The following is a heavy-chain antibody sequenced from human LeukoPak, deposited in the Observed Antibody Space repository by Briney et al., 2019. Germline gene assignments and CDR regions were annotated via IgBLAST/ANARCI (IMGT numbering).Heavy chain of an antibody. CDR1: GYTFTGYY. J-gene: IGHJ6*02. CDR2: INPNSGGT. D-gene: IGHD2-2*01. Sequence: ASVKVSCKASGYTFTGYYMHWVRQAPGQGLEWMGWINPNSGGTNYAQKFQGRVTMTRDTSISTAYMELSRLRSDDTAVYYCARGSGPAYCYGMDVWGQGTTVTVSS. CDR3: ARGSGPAYCYGMDV. V-gene: IGHV1-2*02.